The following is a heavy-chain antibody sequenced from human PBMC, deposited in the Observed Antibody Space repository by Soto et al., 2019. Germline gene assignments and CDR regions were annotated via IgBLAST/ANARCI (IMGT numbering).Heavy chain of an antibody. CDR2: IYPGDSDT. CDR1: CW. V-gene: IGHV5-51*01. J-gene: IGHJ3*02. CDR3: ARVPSLGATNFPDAFDI. Sequence: CWIRFVSKMTGKGLEWMGIIYPGDSDTRYSPSFQGQVTISADKSISTAYLQWSSLKASDTAMYYCARVPSLGATNFPDAFDIWGQGTMVTVSS. D-gene: IGHD1-26*01.